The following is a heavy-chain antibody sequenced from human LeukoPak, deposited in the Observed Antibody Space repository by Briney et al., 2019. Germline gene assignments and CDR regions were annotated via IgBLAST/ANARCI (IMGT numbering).Heavy chain of an antibody. Sequence: PGGSLRLSCAASGFTFDDYTMHWVRHAPGKGLEWVSLISWDGGSTYYADSVKGRFTISRDNSKNSLYLQMNSLRTEDTALYYCAKEWGRFGELYGEFDYWGQGTLVTVSS. D-gene: IGHD3-10*01. CDR1: GFTFDDYT. V-gene: IGHV3-43*01. CDR3: AKEWGRFGELYGEFDY. CDR2: ISWDGGST. J-gene: IGHJ4*02.